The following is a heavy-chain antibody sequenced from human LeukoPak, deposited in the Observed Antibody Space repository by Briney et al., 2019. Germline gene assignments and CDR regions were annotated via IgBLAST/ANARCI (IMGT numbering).Heavy chain of an antibody. V-gene: IGHV4-59*12. CDR3: ARDNYDFWSGYYTRWFDP. CDR2: IYYSGST. Sequence: SQTLSLTCTVSGGSISSYYWSWIRQPPGKGLEWIGYIYYSGSTNYNPSLKSRVTISVDTSKNQFSLKLSSVTAADTAVYYCARDNYDFWSGYYTRWFDPWGQGTLVTVSS. CDR1: GGSISSYY. D-gene: IGHD3-3*01. J-gene: IGHJ5*02.